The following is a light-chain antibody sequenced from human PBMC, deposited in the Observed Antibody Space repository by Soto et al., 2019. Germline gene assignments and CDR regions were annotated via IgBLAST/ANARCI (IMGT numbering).Light chain of an antibody. CDR1: QSVSSNY. J-gene: IGKJ2*01. V-gene: IGKV3-20*01. Sequence: EIVLTQSPGTLSLSPGERATLSCRASQSVSSNYLAWYQQKPGQAPRLLIYGASSRATGIPDSFSGSGSGTDYPLTLSRLETEDFAVYYCQQYGSSPTYTFGKAPTLEIK. CDR2: GAS. CDR3: QQYGSSPTYT.